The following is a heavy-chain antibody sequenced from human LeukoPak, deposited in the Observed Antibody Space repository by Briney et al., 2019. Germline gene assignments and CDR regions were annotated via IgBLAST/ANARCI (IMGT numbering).Heavy chain of an antibody. CDR1: GGSISSGAYY. CDR3: ARARDYYDSSGRRDAFDI. D-gene: IGHD3-22*01. CDR2: TYHSGST. J-gene: IGHJ3*02. V-gene: IGHV4-31*03. Sequence: PSETLSLTCTVSGGSISSGAYYWSWIRQHPGKGLEWIGYTYHSGSTYYNPPLKSRLTISVEMSKNQLSLKLSSVTAADTAVYYCARARDYYDSSGRRDAFDIWGQGTMVTVSS.